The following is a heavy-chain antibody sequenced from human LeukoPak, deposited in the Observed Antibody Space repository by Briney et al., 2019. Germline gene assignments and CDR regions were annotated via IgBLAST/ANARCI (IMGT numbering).Heavy chain of an antibody. D-gene: IGHD6-13*01. J-gene: IGHJ1*01. Sequence: GASVKVSCKASGGTFSSYAISWVRQAPGQGLEWMGGIIPIFGTANYAQKFQGRVTMTEDTSTDTAYMELSSLRSEDTAVYYCATVPIAAAAMRYFQHWGQGTLVTVSS. CDR2: IIPIFGTA. V-gene: IGHV1-69*06. CDR3: ATVPIAAAAMRYFQH. CDR1: GGTFSSYA.